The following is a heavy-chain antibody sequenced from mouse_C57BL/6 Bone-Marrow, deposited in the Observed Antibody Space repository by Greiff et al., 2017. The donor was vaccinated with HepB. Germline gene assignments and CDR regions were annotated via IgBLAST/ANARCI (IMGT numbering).Heavy chain of an antibody. CDR3: ARHYYGSSYAWFAY. V-gene: IGHV1-47*01. D-gene: IGHD1-1*01. Sequence: QVQLKESGAELVKPGASVKMSCKASGYTFTTYPIEWMKQNHGKSLEWIGNFHPYNDDTKYNEKFKGKATLTVEKSSSTVYLELSRLTSDDSAVYYCARHYYGSSYAWFAYWGQGTLVTVSA. J-gene: IGHJ3*01. CDR1: GYTFTTYP. CDR2: FHPYNDDT.